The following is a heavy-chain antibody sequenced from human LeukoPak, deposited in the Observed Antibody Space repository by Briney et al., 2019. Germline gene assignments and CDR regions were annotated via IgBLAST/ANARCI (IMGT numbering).Heavy chain of an antibody. D-gene: IGHD4-11*01. CDR1: GFTVSSNY. J-gene: IGHJ5*02. CDR2: IYSGGST. V-gene: IGHV3-53*01. Sequence: GGSLRLSYAASGFTVSSNYMSWVRQAPGKGLEWVSVIYSGGSTYYADSVKGRFTISRDNSKNTLYLQMNSLRVEDTAVYYCASRATVTTDRFWFDPWGQGTLVTVSS. CDR3: ASRATVTTDRFWFDP.